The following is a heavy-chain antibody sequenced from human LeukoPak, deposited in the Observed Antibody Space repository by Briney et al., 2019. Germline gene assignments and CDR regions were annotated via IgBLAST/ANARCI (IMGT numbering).Heavy chain of an antibody. V-gene: IGHV1-24*01. CDR1: GYTLTDLS. CDR3: VKGFYDILTAYWGGGDY. CDR2: FDPEDGET. J-gene: IGHJ4*02. Sequence: ASVKVSCKVSGYTLTDLSMHWVRQAPGKGLEWMGGFDPEDGETIYAQKFQGRVTMTEDTSTDTAYMELSSLRSEDTAVYYCVKGFYDILTAYWGGGDYWGQGTLVTVSS. D-gene: IGHD3-9*01.